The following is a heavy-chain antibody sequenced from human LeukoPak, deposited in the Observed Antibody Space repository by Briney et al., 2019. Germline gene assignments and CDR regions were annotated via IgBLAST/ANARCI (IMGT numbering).Heavy chain of an antibody. J-gene: IGHJ4*02. Sequence: SVTVSCKASGGTFSSYAISWVRQAPGQGLEWMGGIIPIFGTANYAQKFQGRVTITTDESTSTAYMELSSLRSEDTAVYYCARDAPYCSGGSCYSGGMDYWGQGTLVTVSS. CDR3: ARDAPYCSGGSCYSGGMDY. CDR1: GGTFSSYA. CDR2: IIPIFGTA. V-gene: IGHV1-69*05. D-gene: IGHD2-15*01.